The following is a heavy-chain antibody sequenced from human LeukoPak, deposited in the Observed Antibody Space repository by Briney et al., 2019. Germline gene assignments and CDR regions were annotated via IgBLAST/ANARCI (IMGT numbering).Heavy chain of an antibody. J-gene: IGHJ5*02. CDR1: GGSISSGSYY. CDR2: IYTSGST. V-gene: IGHV4-61*02. Sequence: KPSETLSLTCTVSGGSISSGSYYWSWIRQPAGKGLEWIGRIYTSGSTNYNPSLKSRVTISVDTSKNQFSLKLSSVTAADTAVYYCARDRRYSSSFGWFDPWGQGTLVTVSS. D-gene: IGHD6-13*01. CDR3: ARDRRYSSSFGWFDP.